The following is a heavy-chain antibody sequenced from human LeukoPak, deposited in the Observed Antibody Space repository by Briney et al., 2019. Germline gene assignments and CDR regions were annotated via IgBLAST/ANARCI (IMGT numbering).Heavy chain of an antibody. CDR2: IKEDGSEQ. J-gene: IGHJ3*02. CDR1: GFSFTRYW. CDR3: ARDRTPAYYSGSSGYYDAYDI. D-gene: IGHD3-22*01. V-gene: IGHV3-7*01. Sequence: SGGSLRLSCTASGFSFTRYWMSWVRQAPGKGPEWVANIKEDGSEQFYGDSVKGRFTISRDNAKNSLYLQMNSLRVEDTAVYHCARDRTPAYYSGSSGYYDAYDIWGQGRMVTVS.